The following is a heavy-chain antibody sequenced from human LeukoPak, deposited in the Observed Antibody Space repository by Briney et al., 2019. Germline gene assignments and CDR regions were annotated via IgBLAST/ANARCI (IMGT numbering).Heavy chain of an antibody. V-gene: IGHV4-30-2*01. CDR3: ARHDAGIAARPFDN. D-gene: IGHD6-6*01. CDR2: IYHSGST. CDR1: GGSISSGGYS. J-gene: IGHJ4*02. Sequence: SQTLSLTCAVSGGSISSGGYSWSWIRQPPGKGLEWIGYIYHSGSTYYNPSLKSRVTISVDRSKDQFSLKLSSVTAADTAVYYCARHDAGIAARPFDNWGQGTLVTVSS.